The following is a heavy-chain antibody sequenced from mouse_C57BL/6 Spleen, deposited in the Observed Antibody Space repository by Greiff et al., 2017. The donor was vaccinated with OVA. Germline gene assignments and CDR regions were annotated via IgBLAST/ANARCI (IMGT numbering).Heavy chain of an antibody. D-gene: IGHD1-1*01. Sequence: EVMLVESGPELVKPGASVKIPCKASGYTFTDYNMDWVKQSHGKSLEWIGDINPNNGGTIYNQKFKGKATLTVDKSSSTAYMELRSLTSEDTAVYYCARGIKYYGSSYEDFDVWGTGTTVTVSS. V-gene: IGHV1-18*01. CDR1: GYTFTDYN. J-gene: IGHJ1*03. CDR3: ARGIKYYGSSYEDFDV. CDR2: INPNNGGT.